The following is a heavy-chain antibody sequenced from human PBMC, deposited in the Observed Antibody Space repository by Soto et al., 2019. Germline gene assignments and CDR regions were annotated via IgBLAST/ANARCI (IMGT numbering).Heavy chain of an antibody. V-gene: IGHV3-21*01. J-gene: IGHJ4*02. Sequence: GGSLRLSCAASAITFSSHIMNWVRQSPGKGLEWVSSISSTSSHIYYADSVKGRFTISRDNAKNSLYLQMNSLRVEDTAVYYCARTGTTWFFDYWGQGTLVTVSS. CDR1: AITFSSHI. CDR2: ISSTSSHI. D-gene: IGHD1-1*01. CDR3: ARTGTTWFFDY.